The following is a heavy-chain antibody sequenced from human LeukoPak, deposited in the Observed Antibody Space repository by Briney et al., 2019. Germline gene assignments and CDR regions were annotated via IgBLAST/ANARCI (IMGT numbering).Heavy chain of an antibody. CDR2: ISTSSTYI. J-gene: IGHJ4*02. D-gene: IGHD1-26*01. CDR1: GFTFSSYS. Sequence: PGGSLRLSCAASGFTFSSYSMNWVRQAPGKGLEWVSSISTSSTYIYYADSVKGRFTISRDNAKNSLYLQMNSLRAEDTAVYYCARDGFDSGSYWGQGTLVTVSS. CDR3: ARDGFDSGSY. V-gene: IGHV3-21*01.